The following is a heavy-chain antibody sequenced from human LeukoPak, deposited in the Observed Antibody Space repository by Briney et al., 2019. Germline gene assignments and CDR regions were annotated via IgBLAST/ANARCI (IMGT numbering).Heavy chain of an antibody. CDR1: GYIFTSYW. V-gene: IGHV5-51*01. CDR2: IYPGDSEP. J-gene: IGHJ4*02. CDR3: ARPNSYCSGGSCYDY. Sequence: GESLKISCKGSGYIFTSYWIGWVRQMPGKGLEWMGIIYPGDSEPRYSPSFQGQVTISADKSISTDYLQWSSMKASDTAMYYCARPNSYCSGGSCYDYWGQGTLVTVSS. D-gene: IGHD2-15*01.